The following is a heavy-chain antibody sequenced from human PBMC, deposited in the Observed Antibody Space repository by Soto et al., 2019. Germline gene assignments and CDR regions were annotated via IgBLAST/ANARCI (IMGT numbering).Heavy chain of an antibody. J-gene: IGHJ5*02. CDR1: GGTFSSYA. D-gene: IGHD2-2*01. V-gene: IGHV1-69*13. CDR3: ARALGYCSSTSCYYNWFDT. CDR2: IIPIFGTA. Sequence: SVKVSCKASGGTFSSYAISWVRQAPGQGLEWMGGIIPIFGTANYAQKFQGRVTITADESTSTAYMELSSLRSEDTAVYYCARALGYCSSTSCYYNWFDTWGQGTLVTVSS.